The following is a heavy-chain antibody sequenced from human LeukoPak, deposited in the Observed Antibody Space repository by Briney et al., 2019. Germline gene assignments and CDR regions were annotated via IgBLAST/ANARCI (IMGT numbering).Heavy chain of an antibody. CDR3: ATGYSYGYDY. CDR2: IYYSGST. V-gene: IGHV4-59*12. CDR1: GGSIRSYY. Sequence: SETLSLTCTVSGGSIRSYYWSWIRQPPGKGLEWIGYIYYSGSTNYNPSLKSRVTISVDTSKNQFSLKLSSVTAADTAVYYCATGYSYGYDYWGQGTLVTVSS. J-gene: IGHJ4*02. D-gene: IGHD5-18*01.